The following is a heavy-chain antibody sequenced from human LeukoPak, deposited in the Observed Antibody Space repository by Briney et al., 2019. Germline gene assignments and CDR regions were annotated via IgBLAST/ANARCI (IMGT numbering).Heavy chain of an antibody. Sequence: GASVKVSCKAAGYTFTSYYMHWVRQAPGQGLEWMGIINPSGGSTSYAQKFQGRVTMTRDMSTSTVYMELSSLRSEDTAMYYCARSLSTVVMFDYWGQGTLVTVSS. V-gene: IGHV1-46*01. J-gene: IGHJ4*02. CDR2: INPSGGST. CDR1: GYTFTSYY. D-gene: IGHD4-23*01. CDR3: ARSLSTVVMFDY.